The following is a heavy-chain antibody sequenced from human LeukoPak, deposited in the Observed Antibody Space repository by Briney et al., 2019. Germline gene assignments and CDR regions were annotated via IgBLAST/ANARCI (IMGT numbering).Heavy chain of an antibody. D-gene: IGHD3-10*01. V-gene: IGHV4-59*01. CDR1: GGSISSYY. CDR2: IYYSGST. J-gene: IGHJ6*03. Sequence: PSETLSLTCTVSGGSISSYYWSWIRQPPGKGLEWIGCIYYSGSTNYNPSLKSRVTISVDTSKNQFSLKLSSVTAADTAVYYCARALYYYGSGSDYYYYYMDVWGKGTTVTISS. CDR3: ARALYYYGSGSDYYYYYMDV.